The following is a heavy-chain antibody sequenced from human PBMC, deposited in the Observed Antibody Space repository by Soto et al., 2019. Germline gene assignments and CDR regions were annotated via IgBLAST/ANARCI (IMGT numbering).Heavy chain of an antibody. D-gene: IGHD2-2*01. V-gene: IGHV1-18*01. J-gene: IGHJ4*02. CDR1: GYTFTNYG. CDR3: ARSRAGGTWAQYPSFYFDY. CDR2: ISTYKGDR. Sequence: QVLLVQSGAEVKKPGASVKVACKASGYTFTNYGISWVRQAPGQGLEWLGWISTYKGDRDFAQKVQGRVTMTTDTSTTTAYMELRSLRSDDTAVYYCARSRAGGTWAQYPSFYFDYWGQGALVTVSS.